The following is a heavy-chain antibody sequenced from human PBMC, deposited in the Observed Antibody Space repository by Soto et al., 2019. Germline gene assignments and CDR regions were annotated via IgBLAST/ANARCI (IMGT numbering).Heavy chain of an antibody. J-gene: IGHJ5*02. Sequence: SGFTFSNYAMSWVRQAPGKGLEWVSAISGSGGSKYYADSVKGRFTISRDDSLDTLYLQMNSLKTEYTAVYYCTTTLGYCSTSCPWGQGSLVTVSS. CDR1: GFTFSNYA. D-gene: IGHD2-2*01. CDR2: ISGSGGSK. V-gene: IGHV3-23*01. CDR3: TTTLGYCSTSCP.